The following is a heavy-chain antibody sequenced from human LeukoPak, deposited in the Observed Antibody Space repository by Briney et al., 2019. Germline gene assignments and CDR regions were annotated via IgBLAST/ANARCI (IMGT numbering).Heavy chain of an antibody. J-gene: IGHJ4*02. CDR1: GFSFSNYV. CDR2: IAHDGSNK. Sequence: GGSLRLSCAASGFSFSNYVMQWVRQVPGKGLEWVALIAHDGSNKYYADSVKGRFTISRDNSRSILYLQMNSLRPEDTAVYSCARSFFQWNYGSCLDSWGQGTLVTVSS. D-gene: IGHD1-7*01. V-gene: IGHV3-30*03. CDR3: ARSFFQWNYGSCLDS.